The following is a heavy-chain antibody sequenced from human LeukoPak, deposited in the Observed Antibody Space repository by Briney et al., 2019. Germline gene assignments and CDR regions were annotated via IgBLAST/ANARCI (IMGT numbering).Heavy chain of an antibody. CDR1: GFIFSDFS. CDR3: ARDGITRAFDI. Sequence: GGSLRLSCAVSGFIFSDFSMSWVRQAPGKGLEWVAKMNEYGSEIFYVDSVKGRFTISRDNAKNSLYLQMNSLRAEDTAVYYCARDGITRAFDIWGQGTMVTVSS. D-gene: IGHD3-3*01. J-gene: IGHJ3*02. V-gene: IGHV3-7*01. CDR2: MNEYGSEI.